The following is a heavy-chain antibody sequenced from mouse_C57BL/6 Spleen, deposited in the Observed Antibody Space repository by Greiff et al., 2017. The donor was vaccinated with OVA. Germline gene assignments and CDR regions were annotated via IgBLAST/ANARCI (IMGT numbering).Heavy chain of an antibody. CDR1: GFNIRNTY. V-gene: IGHV14-3*01. CDR2: IDPANGNT. Sequence: VQLQQSVAELVRPGASVKLSCTASGFNIRNTYMHWVKQRPEQGLEWIGRIDPANGNTKYAPKFQGKATITADTSSNTAYLQLSSLTSEDTAIYYCALIYDGYYEGFAYWGQGTLVTVSA. CDR3: ALIYDGYYEGFAY. D-gene: IGHD2-3*01. J-gene: IGHJ3*01.